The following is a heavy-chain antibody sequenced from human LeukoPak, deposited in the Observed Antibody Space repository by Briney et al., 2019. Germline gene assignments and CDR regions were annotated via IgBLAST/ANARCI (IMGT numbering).Heavy chain of an antibody. Sequence: GTSVKVSCKASGFTFTSSAVQWVRQARGQRLEWIGWIVVGSGNTNYAQKFQERVTITRDMSTSTAYMELSSLRSEDTAVYYCAREWGLESSGYCYAYWGQGTLVTVSS. CDR2: IVVGSGNT. J-gene: IGHJ4*02. CDR3: AREWGLESSGYCYAY. V-gene: IGHV1-58*01. CDR1: GFTFTSSA. D-gene: IGHD3-22*01.